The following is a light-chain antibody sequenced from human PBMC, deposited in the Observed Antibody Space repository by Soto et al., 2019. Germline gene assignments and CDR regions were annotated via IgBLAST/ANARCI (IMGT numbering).Light chain of an antibody. V-gene: IGKV3-15*01. CDR1: QSLTRN. Sequence: EIVMTQSPATLSVSPGERVTLSCRASQSLTRNLAWYQHKPGQTPRLLIYDTSTRATGVPARFSGSRSGPEFTLTINSLQSEDFAIYYCQPYNNWPLTFGGGTKVDIK. CDR3: QPYNNWPLT. CDR2: DTS. J-gene: IGKJ4*01.